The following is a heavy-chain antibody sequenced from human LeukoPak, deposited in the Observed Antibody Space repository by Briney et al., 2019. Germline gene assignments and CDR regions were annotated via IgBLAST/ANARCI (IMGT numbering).Heavy chain of an antibody. CDR1: GFTFSDYY. J-gene: IGHJ4*02. CDR3: ASWIRTRDGYKGLFDY. Sequence: GGPLRLSCAASGFTFSDYYMSWIRQAPGKGLEWVSYISSSGSTIYYAGSVKGRFTISRDNAKNSLYLQMNSLRAEDTAVYYCASWIRTRDGYKGLFDYWGQGTLVTVSS. V-gene: IGHV3-11*01. D-gene: IGHD5-24*01. CDR2: ISSSGSTI.